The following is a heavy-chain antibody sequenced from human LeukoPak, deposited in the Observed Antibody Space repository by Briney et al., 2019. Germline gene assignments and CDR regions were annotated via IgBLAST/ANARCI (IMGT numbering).Heavy chain of an antibody. CDR2: ISVYNGNT. CDR3: ARDPDSSGYYTPYYFDY. V-gene: IGHV1-18*01. J-gene: IGHJ4*02. Sequence: ASVKVSCKASGYTFTSYSISWVRQAPGQGPEWMGWISVYNGNTNYAQKLQGRVTMTTDTSTSTAYMELRSLRSDDTAVYYCARDPDSSGYYTPYYFDYWGQGTLVTVSS. D-gene: IGHD3-22*01. CDR1: GYTFTSYS.